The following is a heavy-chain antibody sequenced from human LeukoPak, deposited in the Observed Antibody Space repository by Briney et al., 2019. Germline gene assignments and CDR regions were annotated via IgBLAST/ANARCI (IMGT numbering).Heavy chain of an antibody. J-gene: IGHJ5*02. CDR1: GGSISSYY. CDR3: ATGQSGGHLYNWFDP. D-gene: IGHD6-19*01. CDR2: IYYSGST. V-gene: IGHV4-59*08. Sequence: SETLSLTCTVSGGSISSYYWSWIRQPPGKGLEWIGYIYYSGSTNYNPSLKSRVTISVDTSKNQFSLKLSSVTAADTAVYYCATGQSGGHLYNWFDPWGQGTLVTVSS.